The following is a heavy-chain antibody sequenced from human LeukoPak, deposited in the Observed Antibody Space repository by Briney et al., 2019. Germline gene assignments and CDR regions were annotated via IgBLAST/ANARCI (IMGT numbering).Heavy chain of an antibody. CDR3: ARHDPITGTTGWFDP. V-gene: IGHV5-51*01. CDR2: IYPGDSDT. J-gene: IGHJ5*02. CDR1: GYSFTSYW. Sequence: GESLKISCKGSGYSFTSYWIGWVRQMPGKGLEWMGIIYPGDSDTRYSPSFQGQVTISADKSVSTAYLQWSSLKASDTAMYYCARHDPITGTTGWFDPWGQGTLVTVSS. D-gene: IGHD1-7*01.